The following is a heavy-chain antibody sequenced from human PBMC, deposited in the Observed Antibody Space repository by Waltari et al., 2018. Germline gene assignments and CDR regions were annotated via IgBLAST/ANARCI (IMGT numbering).Heavy chain of an antibody. CDR2: ISGSGGST. V-gene: IGHV3-23*04. CDR1: GFTFSSYA. Sequence: EVQLVESGGGLVQPGGSLRLSCAASGFTFSSYAMSWASQAPGKVLECVSAISGSGGSTYYADSVNGRFTISRDNSKNTLYLQMNSLRAEDTAVYYCAKGGYYDFFLGWGQGTLVTVSS. CDR3: AKGGYYDFFLG. J-gene: IGHJ4*02. D-gene: IGHD3-3*01.